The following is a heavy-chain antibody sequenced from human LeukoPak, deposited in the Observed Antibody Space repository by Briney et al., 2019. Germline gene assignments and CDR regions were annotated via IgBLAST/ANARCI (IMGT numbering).Heavy chain of an antibody. J-gene: IGHJ4*02. Sequence: GGSLRRPCAAAQSTFYSYWMHWVRLVPGKGLAWVSRVNSDGTSTTYAHSVKGRFTVSRDNAQNTLYLQMDSLRVADTAVYYCAGGGFSGFDHWGEGVLVAVSS. V-gene: IGHV3-74*03. CDR3: AGGGFSGFDH. CDR1: QSTFYSYW. D-gene: IGHD4-23*01. CDR2: VNSDGTST.